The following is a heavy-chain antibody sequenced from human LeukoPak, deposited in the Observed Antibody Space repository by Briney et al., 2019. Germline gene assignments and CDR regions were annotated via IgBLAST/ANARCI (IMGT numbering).Heavy chain of an antibody. J-gene: IGHJ4*02. CDR1: GGTFSSYA. Sequence: ASVKVSCKASGGTFSSYAISWVRQAPGQGLEWMGGIIPIFGTANYAQKFQGRVTITADESTSTAYMELSSLRSEDTAVYYCARVGIVGATRSFDYWGQGTLVTVSS. V-gene: IGHV1-69*13. D-gene: IGHD1-26*01. CDR2: IIPIFGTA. CDR3: ARVGIVGATRSFDY.